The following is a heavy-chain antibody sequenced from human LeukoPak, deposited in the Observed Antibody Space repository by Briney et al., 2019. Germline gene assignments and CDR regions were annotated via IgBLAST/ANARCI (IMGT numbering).Heavy chain of an antibody. Sequence: SETLSLTCTVSGGSISTYYWSWIRRPPRKGLDWIAYIHASGPTNYNPSLKSRITISVDTSKNQFSLKLSSVTAADTAVYYCARHDAGIAARPFDNWGQGTLVTVSS. CDR2: IHASGPT. V-gene: IGHV4-4*09. CDR1: GGSISTYY. D-gene: IGHD6-6*01. J-gene: IGHJ4*02. CDR3: ARHDAGIAARPFDN.